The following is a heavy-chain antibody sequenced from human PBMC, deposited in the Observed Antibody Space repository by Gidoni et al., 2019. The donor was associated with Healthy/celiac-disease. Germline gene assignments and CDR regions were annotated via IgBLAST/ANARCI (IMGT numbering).Heavy chain of an antibody. CDR1: GLPFSSYA. V-gene: IGHV3-33*01. CDR2: IWYDGSNK. Sequence: QVQLVESGGGVVQPGRSLRLSCAASGLPFSSYAMHWGCQAPGTGLEWVAVIWYDGSNKYYADSVKGRFTISRDNSKNTLYLQMNSLRAEDTAVYYCARDAYYYDSSGYYPLDYWGQGTLVTVSS. CDR3: ARDAYYYDSSGYYPLDY. D-gene: IGHD3-22*01. J-gene: IGHJ4*02.